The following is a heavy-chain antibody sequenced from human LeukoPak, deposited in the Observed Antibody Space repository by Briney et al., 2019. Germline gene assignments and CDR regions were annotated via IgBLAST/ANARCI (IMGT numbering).Heavy chain of an antibody. CDR2: IKQDGSEK. V-gene: IGHV3-7*01. J-gene: IGHJ4*02. Sequence: PGGSLRLSCAASGFTFSSYCMSWVRQAPGKGLEWVANIKQDGSEKYYADSVKGRFTISRDNAKNSLYLQMNSLIAEDTAVYYCARASSGYFDYWGQGTLVTVSS. D-gene: IGHD3-10*01. CDR1: GFTFSSYC. CDR3: ARASSGYFDY.